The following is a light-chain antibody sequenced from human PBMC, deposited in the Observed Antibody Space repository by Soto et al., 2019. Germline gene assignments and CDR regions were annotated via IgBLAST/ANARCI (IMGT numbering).Light chain of an antibody. V-gene: IGLV2-23*02. CDR1: SSDVGRYNL. CDR3: CSYAGSTTYVV. J-gene: IGLJ2*01. Sequence: QSVLTQPASVSGSPGQSITISCTGTSSDVGRYNLVSWYQQHPGKAPKLIIYEVSKWPPGVSNRFSGSKSGNTAALTISGLQAEDEADYYCCSYAGSTTYVVFGGGTKVTVL. CDR2: EVS.